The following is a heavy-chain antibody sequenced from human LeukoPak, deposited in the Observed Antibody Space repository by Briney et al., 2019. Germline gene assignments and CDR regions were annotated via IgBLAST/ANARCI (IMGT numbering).Heavy chain of an antibody. CDR1: GYSFTSYW. CDR3: ARHAAYYYDSSGCFDY. CDR2: IYPGDSDT. D-gene: IGHD3-22*01. Sequence: TGESLKISCKGSGYSFTSYWIGWVRQMPGKGLEWMGIIYPGDSDTRYSPSFQGQATISADKSISTAYLQWSSLKASDTAMYYCARHAAYYYDSSGCFDYWGQGTLVTVSS. V-gene: IGHV5-51*01. J-gene: IGHJ4*02.